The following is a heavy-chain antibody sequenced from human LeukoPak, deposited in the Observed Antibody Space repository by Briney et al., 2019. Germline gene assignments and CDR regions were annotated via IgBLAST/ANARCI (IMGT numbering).Heavy chain of an antibody. CDR2: INHSGST. CDR1: GGSFSGYY. D-gene: IGHD6-13*01. V-gene: IGHV4-34*01. CDR3: ARCRVLHSSSLYRGTPPYYYYYYGMDV. J-gene: IGHJ6*02. Sequence: SETLSLTCAVYGGSFSGYYWSWIRQPPGKGLEWIGEINHSGSTNYNPSLKSRVTISVDTSKNQFSLKLSSVTAADTAVYYCARCRVLHSSSLYRGTPPYYYYYYGMDVWGQGTTVTVSS.